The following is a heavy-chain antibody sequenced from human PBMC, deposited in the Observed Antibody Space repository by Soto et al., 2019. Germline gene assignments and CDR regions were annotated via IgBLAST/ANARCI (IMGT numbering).Heavy chain of an antibody. Sequence: SETLSLTCTVSGGSISSYYWSWIRQPPGKGLEWIGYIYYSGSTNYNPSLKSRVTISVDTSKNQFSLKLSSVTAADTAVYYCARSFKGIAAAGLYGMDVWGQGXTVTVYS. D-gene: IGHD6-13*01. J-gene: IGHJ6*02. CDR3: ARSFKGIAAAGLYGMDV. CDR2: IYYSGST. CDR1: GGSISSYY. V-gene: IGHV4-59*01.